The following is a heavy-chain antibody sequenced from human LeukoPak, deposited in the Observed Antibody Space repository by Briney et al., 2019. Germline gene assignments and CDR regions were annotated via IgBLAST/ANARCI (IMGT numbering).Heavy chain of an antibody. D-gene: IGHD2-2*01. CDR1: GYTFTSYY. V-gene: IGHV1-46*01. Sequence: ASVKVSCKASGYTFTSYYMHWVRQASGQGLEWMGIINPSGGSTDYAQKFQGRVTMTTDTSTSTAYMELRSLRSDDTAVYYCARVGAPLVVPAATLDAFDIWGQGTMVTVSS. CDR3: ARVGAPLVVPAATLDAFDI. J-gene: IGHJ3*02. CDR2: INPSGGST.